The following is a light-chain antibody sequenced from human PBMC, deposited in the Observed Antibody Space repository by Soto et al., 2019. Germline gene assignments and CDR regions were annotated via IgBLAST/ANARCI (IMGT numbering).Light chain of an antibody. J-gene: IGKJ4*01. V-gene: IGKV1-9*01. CDR2: AAS. CDR3: QQLNSYPFLT. Sequence: EIQLTQSPSFLSASVGDRVTITCRASQGISSYLAWYQQKPGKAPKLLIYAASTLQCGVPSRFSGSGSGTEFTLTISSLQPDDFATYYCQQLNSYPFLTFGGGTKVEIK. CDR1: QGISSY.